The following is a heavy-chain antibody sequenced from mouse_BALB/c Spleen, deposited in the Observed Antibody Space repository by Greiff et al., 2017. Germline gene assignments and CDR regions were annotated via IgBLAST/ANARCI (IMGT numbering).Heavy chain of an antibody. CDR1: GFTFSSYG. J-gene: IGHJ4*01. CDR3: ALTTAPYAMDY. D-gene: IGHD1-2*01. Sequence: DVMLVESGGGLVQPGGSLKLSCAASGFTFSSYGMSWVRQTPDKRLELVATINSNGGSTYYPDSVKGRFTISRDNAKNTLYLQMSSMKSEDTAMYYCALTTAPYAMDYWGQGTSVTVSS. V-gene: IGHV5-6-3*01. CDR2: INSNGGST.